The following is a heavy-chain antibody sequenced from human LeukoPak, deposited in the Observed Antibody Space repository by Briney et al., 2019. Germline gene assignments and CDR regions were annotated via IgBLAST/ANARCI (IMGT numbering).Heavy chain of an antibody. CDR3: ARSLPYGTTWYGRSDF. Sequence: GGSLRLSCAASGFTFSSYAMSWVRQVPGKGLEWVSVISGSGDNTYYADSVKGRFTISRDNSKNMLYLQMNSLRAEDTAIYYCARSLPYGTTWYGRSDFWGQGTLVTVSS. V-gene: IGHV3-23*01. CDR1: GFTFSSYA. CDR2: ISGSGDNT. J-gene: IGHJ4*02. D-gene: IGHD6-13*01.